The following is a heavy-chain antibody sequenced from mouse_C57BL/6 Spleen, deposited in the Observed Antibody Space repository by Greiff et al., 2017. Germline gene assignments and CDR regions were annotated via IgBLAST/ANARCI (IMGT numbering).Heavy chain of an antibody. Sequence: QVQLQQPGTELVKPGASVKLSCKASGYTFTSYWMHWVKQRPGQGLEWIGNINPSNGGTNYNEKFKSKATLTVDKASSTAYMQLSSLTSEDSAVYYCARERDSSGYVRVWFAYWGQGTLVTVSA. V-gene: IGHV1-53*01. CDR1: GYTFTSYW. D-gene: IGHD3-2*02. CDR2: INPSNGGT. CDR3: ARERDSSGYVRVWFAY. J-gene: IGHJ3*01.